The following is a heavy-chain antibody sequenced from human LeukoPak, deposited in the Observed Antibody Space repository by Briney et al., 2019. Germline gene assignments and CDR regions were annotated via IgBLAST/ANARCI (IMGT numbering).Heavy chain of an antibody. CDR2: IYYSGDT. J-gene: IGHJ3*02. CDR3: ARHGAQQLAHGVFDI. D-gene: IGHD6-13*01. V-gene: IGHV4-59*08. CDR1: GGSISSSY. Sequence: SETLSLTCTVSGGSISSSYWSWIRQPPGKGLEWIAYIYYSGDTNYNPSLRSRVTISIDTSKSQFSLTLSSVTAADSAVYFCARHGAQQLAHGVFDIWGQGTMVNVSS.